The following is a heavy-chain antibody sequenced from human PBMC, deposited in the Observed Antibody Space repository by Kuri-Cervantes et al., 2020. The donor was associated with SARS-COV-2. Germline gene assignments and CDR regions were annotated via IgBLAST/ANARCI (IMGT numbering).Heavy chain of an antibody. Sequence: ASVKVSCKASGYTFTSYDINWVRQAPGQGLEWMGIINPSGGSTSYAQKFQGRVTMTTDTSTSTAYMELRSLRSDDTAVYYCARDGGIAAATSEGAFDIWGQGTMVTVSS. CDR3: ARDGGIAAATSEGAFDI. D-gene: IGHD6-13*01. CDR2: INPSGGST. J-gene: IGHJ3*02. CDR1: GYTFTSYD. V-gene: IGHV1-46*01.